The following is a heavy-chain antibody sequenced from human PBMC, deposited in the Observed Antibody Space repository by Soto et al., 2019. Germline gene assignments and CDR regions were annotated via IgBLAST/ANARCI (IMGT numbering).Heavy chain of an antibody. CDR3: AKEFHSWNYFDY. V-gene: IGHV3-30*18. D-gene: IGHD1-20*01. Sequence: GGSLRLSCAASGFTFSSSGMHWVRQAPGKGLEWVAVISYDGSNKFYADSVKGRFTISRDNFRNTLYLQMNSLRAEDTAVYYCAKEFHSWNYFDYWGQGTRVPVYS. J-gene: IGHJ4*02. CDR2: ISYDGSNK. CDR1: GFTFSSSG.